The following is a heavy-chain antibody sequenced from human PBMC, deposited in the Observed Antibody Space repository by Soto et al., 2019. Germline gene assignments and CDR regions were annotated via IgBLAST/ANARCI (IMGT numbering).Heavy chain of an antibody. Sequence: QVQLQESGPGLVKPSETLSLTCTVSGGSISSYYWSWIRQPPGKGLEWIGYIYYSGSTNYNPSLKSRVNISVDTSKNQFSLKLSSVTDADTAVYYWARVVDTAMGDAFDIWGQGTMVTVSS. CDR1: GGSISSYY. CDR3: ARVVDTAMGDAFDI. V-gene: IGHV4-59*01. J-gene: IGHJ3*02. D-gene: IGHD5-18*01. CDR2: IYYSGST.